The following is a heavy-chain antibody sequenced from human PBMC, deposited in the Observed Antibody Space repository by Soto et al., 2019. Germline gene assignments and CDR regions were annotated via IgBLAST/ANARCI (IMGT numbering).Heavy chain of an antibody. CDR3: ARQSITTLVEGGYIDP. CDR1: GDSISNYY. D-gene: IGHD2-8*02. CDR2: MYHSGDT. Sequence: PSETLSLACSVSGDSISNYYWSWIRQPPGKGLEWIGNMYHSGDTEYNPALKSRVTIFVDTSKNQFSLRLSSVTAADTAVYYCARQSITTLVEGGYIDPWGRGTLVTVSS. J-gene: IGHJ2*01. V-gene: IGHV4-59*08.